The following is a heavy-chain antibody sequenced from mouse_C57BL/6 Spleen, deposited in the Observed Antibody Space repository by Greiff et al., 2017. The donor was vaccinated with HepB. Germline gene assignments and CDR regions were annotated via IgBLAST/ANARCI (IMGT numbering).Heavy chain of an antibody. CDR2: IDPSDSYT. D-gene: IGHD1-1*01. CDR3: ARRYYGSSLYAMDY. V-gene: IGHV1-50*01. CDR1: GSTFTSYW. Sequence: VQLQQPGAELVKPGASVKLSCKASGSTFTSYWMQWVKPRPGQGLEWIGEIDPSDSYTNYNQKFKGKATLTVDTSSSTAYMQLSSLTSEDSAVYYCARRYYGSSLYAMDYWGQGTSVTVSS. J-gene: IGHJ4*01.